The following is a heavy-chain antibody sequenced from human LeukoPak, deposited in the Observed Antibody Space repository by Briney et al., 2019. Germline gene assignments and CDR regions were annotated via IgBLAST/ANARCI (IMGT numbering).Heavy chain of an antibody. CDR2: IRFDGSNK. Sequence: SGGSLRLSCAASGFSFSSYAMHWVRQAPGKGLEWVAFIRFDGSNKYYADSVKGRFTISRDNSKNTLNLQMNSLRPEDTAVYYCAKEGRYCTSSCCPIGGNWFDAWGQGTLVTVSS. CDR1: GFSFSSYA. D-gene: IGHD2-2*01. CDR3: AKEGRYCTSSCCPIGGNWFDA. V-gene: IGHV3-30*02. J-gene: IGHJ5*02.